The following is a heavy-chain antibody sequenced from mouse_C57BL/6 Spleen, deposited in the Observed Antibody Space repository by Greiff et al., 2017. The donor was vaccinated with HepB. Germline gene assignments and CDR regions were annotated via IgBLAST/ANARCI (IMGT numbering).Heavy chain of an antibody. Sequence: EVHLVESEGGLVQPGSSMKLSCTASGFTFSDYYMAWVRQVPEKGLEWVANINYDGSSTYYLDSLKSRFIISRDNAKNILYLQMSSLKSEDTATYYCARGDYGYDGEYFDVWGTGTTVTVSS. D-gene: IGHD2-2*01. CDR2: INYDGSST. V-gene: IGHV5-16*01. CDR3: ARGDYGYDGEYFDV. J-gene: IGHJ1*03. CDR1: GFTFSDYY.